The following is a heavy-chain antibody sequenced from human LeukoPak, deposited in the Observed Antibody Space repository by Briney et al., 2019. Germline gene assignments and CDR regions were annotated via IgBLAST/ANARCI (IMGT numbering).Heavy chain of an antibody. D-gene: IGHD4/OR15-4a*01. CDR3: AKDERVYGTNAGTLLDY. CDR1: GFSFRNYG. V-gene: IGHV3-30*02. J-gene: IGHJ4*02. CDR2: IQYDGNNI. Sequence: GGSLRLSCAASGFSFRNYGMHWVRQASGKGLELVAFIQYDGNNIYYADSVKGRFTISRDDSKNTLYLEMNSLRPEDTALYYCAKDERVYGTNAGTLLDYWGQGTLVSVSS.